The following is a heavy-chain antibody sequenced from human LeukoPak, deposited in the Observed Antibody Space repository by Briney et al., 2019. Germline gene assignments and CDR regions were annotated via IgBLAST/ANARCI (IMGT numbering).Heavy chain of an antibody. V-gene: IGHV4-39*07. J-gene: IGHJ4*02. D-gene: IGHD3-10*01. CDR3: ARRTYGSGSYYNADFDY. CDR2: IYYSGSP. CDR1: GGSISSSSYY. Sequence: SETLSLTCTVSGGSISSSSYYWGWIRQPPGKGLEWIGSIYYSGSPYYNPSLKSRVTISVDTSKNQFSLKLSSVTAADTAVYYCARRTYGSGSYYNADFDYWGQGTLVTVSS.